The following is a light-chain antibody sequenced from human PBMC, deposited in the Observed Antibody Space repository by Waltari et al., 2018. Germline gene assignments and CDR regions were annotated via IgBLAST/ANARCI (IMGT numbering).Light chain of an antibody. Sequence: QSVLTQPPSASGTPGQRVSISCSGSASNLGSDSVNWYQPLPGAAPKLLIYIDNRRPSGVPDRFSGSKSGTSASLAISGLQSEDEADYYCAAWDSRLNGVVFGGGTRLTVL. CDR1: ASNLGSDS. J-gene: IGLJ2*01. V-gene: IGLV1-44*01. CDR3: AAWDSRLNGVV. CDR2: IDN.